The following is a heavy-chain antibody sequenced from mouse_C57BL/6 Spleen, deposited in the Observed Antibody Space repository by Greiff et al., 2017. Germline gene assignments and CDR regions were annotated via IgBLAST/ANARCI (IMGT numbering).Heavy chain of an antibody. CDR2: INYDGSST. CDR3: ARRSPYAMDY. Sequence: EVMLVESEGGLVQPGSSMKLSCTASGFTFSDYYMAWVRQVPEKGLEWVANINYDGSSTYYLDSLKSRFIISRDNAKNILYLQMSSLKSEDTATYYCARRSPYAMDYWGQGTSVTVSS. CDR1: GFTFSDYY. V-gene: IGHV5-16*02. J-gene: IGHJ4*01.